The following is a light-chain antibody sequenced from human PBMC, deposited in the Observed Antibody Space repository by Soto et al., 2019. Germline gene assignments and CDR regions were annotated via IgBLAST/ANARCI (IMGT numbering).Light chain of an antibody. J-gene: IGLJ1*01. CDR3: SSYTNINTGACV. CDR2: EVS. V-gene: IGLV2-14*01. CDR1: SSDVGGYNY. Sequence: QSVLTQPASVSGSPGQSITISCTGTSSDVGGYNYVSWYQQHPGKAPKLMIYEVSNRPSGVSNRFSGSKSGNTASLTISGLQAEEEADHYCSSYTNINTGACVFGTGTKVTVL.